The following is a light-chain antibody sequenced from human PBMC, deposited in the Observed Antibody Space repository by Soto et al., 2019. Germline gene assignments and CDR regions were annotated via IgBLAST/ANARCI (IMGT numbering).Light chain of an antibody. CDR1: QSVSSY. J-gene: IGKJ4*01. Sequence: EIVLTQSPATLSLSPGERATLSCRASQSVSSYLAWYQQKPGQAPRLLIYDASTRATGIPARFSGSGSGTDFTLTISRLEPEDFALYYCQQHINWPLTFGGGTKV. CDR2: DAS. CDR3: QQHINWPLT. V-gene: IGKV3-11*01.